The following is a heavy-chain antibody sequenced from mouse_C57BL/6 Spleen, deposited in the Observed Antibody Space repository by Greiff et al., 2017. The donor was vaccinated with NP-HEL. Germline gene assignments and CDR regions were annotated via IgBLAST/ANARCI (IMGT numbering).Heavy chain of an antibody. CDR3: VTSTMVTTRFAY. D-gene: IGHD2-2*01. J-gene: IGHJ3*01. CDR1: GYTFTSYW. V-gene: IGHV1-69*01. CDR2: IDPSDSYT. Sequence: QVQLQQPGAELVMPGASVKLSCKASGYTFTSYWMHWVKQRPGQGLEWIGEIDPSDSYTNYNQKFKGKSTLTLDKSSSTAYMQLSSLTSEDSAVYYCVTSTMVTTRFAYWGQGTLVTVSA.